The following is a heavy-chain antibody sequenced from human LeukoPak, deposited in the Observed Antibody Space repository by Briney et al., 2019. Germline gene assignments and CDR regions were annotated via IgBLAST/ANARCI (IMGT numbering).Heavy chain of an antibody. CDR3: ARDARETGRLFDY. J-gene: IGHJ4*02. CDR1: GFTFSSCW. CDR2: IKQDGGEK. V-gene: IGHV3-7*04. Sequence: GGSLRFSCAASGFTFSSCWMSWVRQAPGKGLEWVANIKQDGGEKYYVDSVKGRFTISRDNAKNSLYLQMNSLRAEDTAVYYCARDARETGRLFDYWGQGTLVTVSS. D-gene: IGHD2-21*02.